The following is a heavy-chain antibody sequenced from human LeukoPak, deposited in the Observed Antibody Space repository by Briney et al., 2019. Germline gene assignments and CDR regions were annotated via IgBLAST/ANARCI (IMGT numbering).Heavy chain of an antibody. V-gene: IGHV1-69*13. J-gene: IGHJ4*02. CDR1: GGTFSSYA. CDR2: RTPTFGTA. Sequence: SVKVSCKASGGTFSSYAISWVRQAPGQGLEGMGGRTPTFGTANYAQKFQGRVTITADESTSTAYMELSSLRSEDTAVYYCARLERTTVTTSDYWGQGTLVTVSS. CDR3: ARLERTTVTTSDY. D-gene: IGHD4-17*01.